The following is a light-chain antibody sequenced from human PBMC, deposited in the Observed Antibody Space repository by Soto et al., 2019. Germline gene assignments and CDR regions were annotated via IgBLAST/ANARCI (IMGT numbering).Light chain of an antibody. V-gene: IGKV3-15*01. CDR2: GAS. J-gene: IGKJ1*01. CDR1: QSVSSSY. Sequence: EIVLTQSPGTLSLSPGERATLSCRASQSVSSSYLAWYQQKPGQAPRLLIYGASTRATGIPARFSGSGSGTEFTLTISSLQSEDFAVYYCQQYNNWPETFGQGTKVE. CDR3: QQYNNWPET.